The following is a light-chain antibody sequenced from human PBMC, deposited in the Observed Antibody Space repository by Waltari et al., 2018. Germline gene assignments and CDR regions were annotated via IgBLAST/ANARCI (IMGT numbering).Light chain of an antibody. CDR3: CSYSGNRV. V-gene: IGLV2-23*02. Sequence: QSALTQPASVSGSPGQSITISCTGTSSDVGIYHLVSWYQQHPGKAPKPMIYEVRKRPSGGSSRFSGSTSVNRASLTISGLQTEDEADYYCCSYSGNRVFGAGTKVTVL. CDR1: SSDVGIYHL. CDR2: EVR. J-gene: IGLJ1*01.